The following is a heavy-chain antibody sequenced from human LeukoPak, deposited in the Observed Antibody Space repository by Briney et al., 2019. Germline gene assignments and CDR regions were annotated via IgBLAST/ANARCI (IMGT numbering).Heavy chain of an antibody. CDR1: GGSFSGCY. Sequence: SETLSLTCAVYGGSFSGCYWSWIRQPPGKGLEWIGEINHSGSTNYNPSLKNRVTISVDTSKNQFSLKLSSVTAADTAVYYCARTYVVVAATRVFDYWGQGTLVTVSS. V-gene: IGHV4-34*01. CDR2: INHSGST. J-gene: IGHJ4*02. CDR3: ARTYVVVAATRVFDY. D-gene: IGHD2-15*01.